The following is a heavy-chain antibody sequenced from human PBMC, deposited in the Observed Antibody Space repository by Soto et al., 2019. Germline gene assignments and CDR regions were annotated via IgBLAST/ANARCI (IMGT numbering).Heavy chain of an antibody. Sequence: PGGSLRLSCAASGFTFSSYAMSWVRQAPGKGLEWVSAISGSGGSTYYADSVKGRFTISRDNSKNTLYLQMNSLRAEDTAVYYCATYFYYYDSSGYQTADAFDIWGQGTMVTVS. D-gene: IGHD3-22*01. CDR1: GFTFSSYA. CDR3: ATYFYYYDSSGYQTADAFDI. V-gene: IGHV3-23*01. J-gene: IGHJ3*02. CDR2: ISGSGGST.